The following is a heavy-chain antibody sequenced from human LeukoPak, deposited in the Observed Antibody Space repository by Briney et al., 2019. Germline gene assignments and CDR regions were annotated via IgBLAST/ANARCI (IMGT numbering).Heavy chain of an antibody. D-gene: IGHD2-8*01. CDR3: ARVGSYYDAFDI. CDR2: VYYSGST. CDR1: GGSVSSGSYY. J-gene: IGHJ3*02. Sequence: SETLSLTCTVSGGSVSSGSYYWSWIRQPPGKGLEWIGYVYYSGSTNYNPSLKSRVTISVDTSKNQFSLKLSSVTAADTAVYFCARVGSYYDAFDIWGQGTMVTVSS. V-gene: IGHV4-61*01.